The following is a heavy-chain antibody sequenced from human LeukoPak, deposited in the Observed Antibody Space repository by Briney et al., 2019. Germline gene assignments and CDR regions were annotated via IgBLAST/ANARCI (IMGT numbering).Heavy chain of an antibody. CDR2: ISSSGTTI. CDR3: VRDHFGYYDFWSGYPEVYFDY. D-gene: IGHD3-3*01. J-gene: IGHJ4*02. Sequence: GGSLRLSCAASGFTFSDYYMSWIRQAPGKGLEWVSYISSSGTTIYYADSVKGRFTISRDNAKNSLYLQMNSLRAEDTAVYYCVRDHFGYYDFWSGYPEVYFDYWGQGTLVTVSS. CDR1: GFTFSDYY. V-gene: IGHV3-11*04.